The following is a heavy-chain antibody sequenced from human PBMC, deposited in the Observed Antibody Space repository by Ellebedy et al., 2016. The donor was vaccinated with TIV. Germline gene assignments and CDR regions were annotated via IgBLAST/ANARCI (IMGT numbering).Heavy chain of an antibody. CDR1: GFTFSSYW. D-gene: IGHD2/OR15-2a*01. CDR2: INSDGSST. CDR3: ANIWYGRSVDAFDI. J-gene: IGHJ3*02. Sequence: GESLKISXAASGFTFSSYWMHWVRQAPGKGLVWVSRINSDGSSTSYADSVKGRFTISRDNSKNTLYLQMNSLRAEDTAVYYCANIWYGRSVDAFDIWGQGTRVTVSS. V-gene: IGHV3-74*01.